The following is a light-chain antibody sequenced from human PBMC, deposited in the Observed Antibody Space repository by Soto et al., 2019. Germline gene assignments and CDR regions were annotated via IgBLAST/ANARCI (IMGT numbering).Light chain of an antibody. CDR3: QQYANAQFT. Sequence: EIVLTQSPGTLSFSPGERATLTCRASQSVSSSYLAWFQQKPGQAPRLLIYGASSRATGIPDRFSGSGSGTDFTLTISRLEPEDFXVYYPQQYANAQFTFGPGTKVHI. CDR2: GAS. V-gene: IGKV3-20*01. CDR1: QSVSSSY. J-gene: IGKJ3*01.